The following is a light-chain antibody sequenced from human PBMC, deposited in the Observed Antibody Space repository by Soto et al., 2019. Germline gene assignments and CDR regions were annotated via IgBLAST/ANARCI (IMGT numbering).Light chain of an antibody. Sequence: QSVLTQPPSVSGAPGPRVTISCTGTSSNIGAGYDVHWYQQLPGKAPKLLIYGNSNRPSGVPDRFSGSKSGTTASLAIPGLQDEDEADYYCQSYASSLSAVVFGGGTKLTVL. V-gene: IGLV1-40*01. J-gene: IGLJ2*01. CDR1: SSNIGAGYD. CDR3: QSYASSLSAVV. CDR2: GNS.